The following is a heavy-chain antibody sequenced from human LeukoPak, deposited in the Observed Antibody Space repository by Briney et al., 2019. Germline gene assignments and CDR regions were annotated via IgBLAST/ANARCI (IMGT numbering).Heavy chain of an antibody. D-gene: IGHD2-8*01. CDR3: ARDPNGPDI. CDR1: GFTFNKYW. J-gene: IGHJ3*02. V-gene: IGHV3-7*04. CDR2: IKKDGSEK. Sequence: PGGSLRLSCAASGFTFNKYWMSWVRQAPGKGLEWVANIKKDGSEKYYVDSVKGRFTISRDNTKNSLYLQMSSLRAEDTAVYYCARDPNGPDIWGQGTMVTVSS.